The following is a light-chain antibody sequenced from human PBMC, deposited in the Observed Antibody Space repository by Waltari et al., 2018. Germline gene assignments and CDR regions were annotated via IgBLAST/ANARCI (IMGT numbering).Light chain of an antibody. J-gene: IGKJ2*01. CDR1: QSVSSY. CDR3: QQRSNWYT. V-gene: IGKV3-11*01. CDR2: DAS. Sequence: EIVLTQSPATLSLSPGERATLSCRASQSVSSYLAWYQQEPGQAPRLLIYDASNRATGIPARFSGSGSGTDFTLTISSLEPEDCAVYYCQQRSNWYTFGQGTKLEIK.